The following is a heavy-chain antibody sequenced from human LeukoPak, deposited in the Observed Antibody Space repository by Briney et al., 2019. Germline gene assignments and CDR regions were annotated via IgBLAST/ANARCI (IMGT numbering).Heavy chain of an antibody. CDR2: ISGGGTT. D-gene: IGHD2/OR15-2a*01. CDR1: GFTVSSNY. Sequence: GGSLRLSCAASGFTVSSNYMTWVRQAPGKGLEWVSLISGGGTTYYADSVKGRFTISRDNAKNSLYLQMNSLRDEDTAVYYCARNRYFDLWGRGTLVTVSS. V-gene: IGHV3-66*01. CDR3: ARNRYFDL. J-gene: IGHJ2*01.